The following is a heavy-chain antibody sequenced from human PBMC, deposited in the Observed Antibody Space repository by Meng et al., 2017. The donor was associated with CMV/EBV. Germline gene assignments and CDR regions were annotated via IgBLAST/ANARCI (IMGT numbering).Heavy chain of an antibody. CDR3: ARDLRFLEWPYYFDY. CDR2: ISYDGRNK. J-gene: IGHJ4*02. V-gene: IGHV3-30-3*01. Sequence: GGSLRLSCAASGFTFSSYAMHWVRQAPGKGLEWVAVISYDGRNKYYADSVKGRFTISRDNSKNTLYLQMNSLRAEDTAVYYCARDLRFLEWPYYFDYWGQGTLVTVSS. D-gene: IGHD3-3*01. CDR1: GFTFSSYA.